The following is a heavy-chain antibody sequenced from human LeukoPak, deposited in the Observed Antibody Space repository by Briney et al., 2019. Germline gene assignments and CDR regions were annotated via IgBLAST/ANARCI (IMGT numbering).Heavy chain of an antibody. D-gene: IGHD3-10*01. J-gene: IGHJ3*02. CDR1: GGTFSSYA. CDR3: ARGFYYGSGRGKTDAFDI. CDR2: IIPIFGTA. V-gene: IGHV1-69*13. Sequence: ASVKVSCKASGGTFSSYAISWVRQAPGQGLEWMGGIIPIFGTANYAQKFQGRVTITADESTSTAYMELSSPRSDDTAVYYCARGFYYGSGRGKTDAFDIWGQGTMVTVSS.